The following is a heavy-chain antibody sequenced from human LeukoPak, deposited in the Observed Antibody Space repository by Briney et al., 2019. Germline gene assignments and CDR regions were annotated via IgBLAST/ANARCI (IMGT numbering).Heavy chain of an antibody. CDR1: GFTFSSYT. V-gene: IGHV3-21*01. D-gene: IGHD3-22*01. CDR3: AREGAHFDSGGYYDAFDF. CDR2: ISTTSRYI. Sequence: GSPRLSCAASGFTFSSYTMIWVGQAPWKGLEWVSSISTTSRYIYYADSMKGRFTVSRDNAKNSLFLQTNSLRAEDTAVYYCAREGAHFDSGGYYDAFDFWGQGTLVTVSS. J-gene: IGHJ3*01.